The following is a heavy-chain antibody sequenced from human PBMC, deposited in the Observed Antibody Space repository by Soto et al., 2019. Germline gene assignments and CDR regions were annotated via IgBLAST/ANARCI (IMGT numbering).Heavy chain of an antibody. J-gene: IGHJ4*02. V-gene: IGHV3-74*01. CDR2: IVSDGSST. Sequence: GSLRLSCAASGFTFSIYWMHWVRQAPGKGLVWVSRIVSDGSSTSYADSVKGRFTISRDNAKNTLYLQMNSLRFEDTAVYYCARAPDYYGSGSYYGEFDYWGQGTLVTVSS. CDR3: ARAPDYYGSGSYYGEFDY. CDR1: GFTFSIYW. D-gene: IGHD3-10*01.